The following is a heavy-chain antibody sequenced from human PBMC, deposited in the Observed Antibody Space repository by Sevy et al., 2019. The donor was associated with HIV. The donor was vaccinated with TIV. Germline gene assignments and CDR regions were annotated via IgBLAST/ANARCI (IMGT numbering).Heavy chain of an antibody. CDR2: ISGNTENI. V-gene: IGHV3-23*01. CDR1: GFTFGDYA. J-gene: IGHJ4*02. Sequence: GGSLRLSCAASGFTFGDYAMTWVRQAPGKGLEWVSSISGNTENIQQADSVKGRFTISRDNSKNTLYLQMNSLRGDDTGVYYCAKRGGSQGSGWPLGYWGQRTLVTVSS. D-gene: IGHD6-19*01. CDR3: AKRGGSQGSGWPLGY.